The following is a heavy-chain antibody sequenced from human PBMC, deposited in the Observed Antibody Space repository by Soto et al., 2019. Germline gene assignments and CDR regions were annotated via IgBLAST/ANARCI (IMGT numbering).Heavy chain of an antibody. CDR3: ARGRYACRRGYSFNLDY. CDR1: GGSFSGFY. CDR2: IDQSGST. Sequence: SETLSLTCAVYGGSFSGFYWSWIRQPPGQGLEWIGEIDQSGSTNYNPSLKSRVTISVDTSKIQLSLKLTSVTAADTAVYYCARGRYACRRGYSFNLDYWGQGPLGTIDS. V-gene: IGHV4-34*01. J-gene: IGHJ4*02. D-gene: IGHD3-3*01.